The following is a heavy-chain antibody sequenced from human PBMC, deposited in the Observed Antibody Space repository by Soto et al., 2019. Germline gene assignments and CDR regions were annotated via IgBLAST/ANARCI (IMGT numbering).Heavy chain of an antibody. CDR3: ARGGHRDGYKYVFDY. D-gene: IGHD5-12*01. Sequence: GGSLRLSCAASGFTFSSYEMNWVRQAPGKGLEWVSYISSSGSTIYYADSVKGRFTISRDNDKNSLYLQMNSLRAEDTAAYYCARGGHRDGYKYVFDYWGQGTLVTVSS. V-gene: IGHV3-48*03. J-gene: IGHJ4*02. CDR1: GFTFSSYE. CDR2: ISSSGSTI.